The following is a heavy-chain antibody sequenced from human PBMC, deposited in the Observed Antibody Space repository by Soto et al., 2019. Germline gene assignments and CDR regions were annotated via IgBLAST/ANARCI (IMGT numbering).Heavy chain of an antibody. D-gene: IGHD6-19*01. Sequence: QVQLVESGGGVVQPGRSRRLSCAASGFTFSSYGMHWVRQPPGKGLEGVAVIWYDGSNKYYADSVKARLTISRDNSKNTLYLQMNSLRAEDTAVYYCARDVWVAVAGTDYYYGMDVWGQGTTVTVSS. CDR3: ARDVWVAVAGTDYYYGMDV. J-gene: IGHJ6*02. CDR1: GFTFSSYG. V-gene: IGHV3-33*01. CDR2: IWYDGSNK.